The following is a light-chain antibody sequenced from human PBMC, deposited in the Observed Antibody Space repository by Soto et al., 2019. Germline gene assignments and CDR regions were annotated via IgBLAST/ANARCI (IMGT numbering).Light chain of an antibody. V-gene: IGKV3-20*01. CDR2: GAS. J-gene: IGKJ1*01. Sequence: DIVVTQSPATLSLSPGERVTLSCRASQSVSNYLAWYQQKPGLAPRLLIYGASNRATGVPDRFSGSGSGTDFTLTISRLEPEDFAVYYCQQHGSSVTFGQGTKVDIK. CDR1: QSVSNY. CDR3: QQHGSSVT.